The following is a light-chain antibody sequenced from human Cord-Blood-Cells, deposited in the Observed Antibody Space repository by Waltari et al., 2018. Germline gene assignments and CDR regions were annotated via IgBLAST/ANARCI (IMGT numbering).Light chain of an antibody. V-gene: IGKV3-20*01. J-gene: IGKJ1*01. CDR1: QSVSSSY. CDR3: QQYGSSPVT. Sequence: EIVLTQSPGTLSLSPGERATLPCRASQSVSSSYLAWYQQKPGQAPRLLIYGASSRATGIPERFSGSGSGTDCTLTSSRLEPEDFAGYYCQQYGSSPVTFGQGTKVEIK. CDR2: GAS.